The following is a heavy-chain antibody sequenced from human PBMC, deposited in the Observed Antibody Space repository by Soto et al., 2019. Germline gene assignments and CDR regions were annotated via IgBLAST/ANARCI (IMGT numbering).Heavy chain of an antibody. CDR3: AKHRPCGADCIGSHALDI. V-gene: IGHV5-51*01. CDR1: GYSFSSYW. J-gene: IGHJ3*02. CDR2: IYPGDSDT. D-gene: IGHD2-21*02. Sequence: PGESLKISCKGSGYSFSSYWIGWVRQVPGKGLEWMGFIYPGDSDTRYSPSFQGQVTISADKSISTAYLQWRSLKASDAAMYYCAKHRPCGADCIGSHALDIWGQGTLVTVSS.